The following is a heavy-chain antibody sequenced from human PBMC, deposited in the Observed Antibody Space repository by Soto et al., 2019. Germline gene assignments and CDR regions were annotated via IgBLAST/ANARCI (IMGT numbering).Heavy chain of an antibody. J-gene: IGHJ4*02. V-gene: IGHV3-23*01. D-gene: IGHD6-6*01. Sequence: GGSLRLSCAASGFTFSSYAMSWVRQAPGKGLEWVSAISGSGGSTYYADSVKGRFTISRDNSKNTLYLQMNSLRAEDTALYCCAKASGGYSSSSDYWGQGTLVTVSS. CDR1: GFTFSSYA. CDR2: ISGSGGST. CDR3: AKASGGYSSSSDY.